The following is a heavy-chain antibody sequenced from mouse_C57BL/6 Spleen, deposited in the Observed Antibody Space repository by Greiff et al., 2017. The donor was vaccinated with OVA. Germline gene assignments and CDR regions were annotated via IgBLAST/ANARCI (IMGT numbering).Heavy chain of an antibody. CDR1: GYTFTSYW. Sequence: QVQLQQPGAELVKPGASVKLSCKASGYTFTSYWMQWVKQRPGQGLEWIGEIDPSDSYTNYNQKFKGKATLTVDTSASTAYMQLSSLTSDDSAVYYCARRGSTMVIDFDYWGQGTTLTVSS. D-gene: IGHD2-2*01. V-gene: IGHV1-50*01. CDR2: IDPSDSYT. J-gene: IGHJ2*01. CDR3: ARRGSTMVIDFDY.